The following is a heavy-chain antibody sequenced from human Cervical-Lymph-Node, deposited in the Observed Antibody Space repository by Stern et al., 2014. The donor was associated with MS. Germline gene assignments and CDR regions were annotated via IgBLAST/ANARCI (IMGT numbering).Heavy chain of an antibody. D-gene: IGHD3-10*01. Sequence: QVQLVQSGAEVKKPGSSVRVSCKASGGTFSRFAISWVRQAPGHGLEWMGGIIPMFGAPNYAQKFQGRVTITADASTSTAYMDLNSLRSEDTAVYYCASSVGELTPESVWGQGTTVTV. CDR2: IIPMFGAP. CDR3: ASSVGELTPESV. CDR1: GGTFSRFA. V-gene: IGHV1-69*01. J-gene: IGHJ6*02.